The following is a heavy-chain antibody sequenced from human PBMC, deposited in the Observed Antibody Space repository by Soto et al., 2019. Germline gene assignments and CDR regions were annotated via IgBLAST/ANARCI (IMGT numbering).Heavy chain of an antibody. CDR1: GGSISSYY. J-gene: IGHJ6*02. CDR2: IYYSGST. Sequence: SETLSLTCTVSGGSISSYYWSWIRQPPGKGLEWIGYIYYSGSTNYNPSLKSRVTISVDTSKNQFSLKLSSVTAADTAVYYCARGILSMDVWGQGTTVT. D-gene: IGHD2-15*01. V-gene: IGHV4-59*01. CDR3: ARGILSMDV.